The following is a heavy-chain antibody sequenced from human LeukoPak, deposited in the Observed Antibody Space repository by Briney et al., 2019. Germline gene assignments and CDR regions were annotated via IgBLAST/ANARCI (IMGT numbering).Heavy chain of an antibody. Sequence: GGSLRLSCAATGFTFSSHRMSWVRQAPGKGLEWVANIKKDGSEKYYVDSVKGRFTISRDNAKTSLYLQMNSLRAEDTAVYYCARDLSGITGYTYGRGIDYWGQGTLVTVSS. V-gene: IGHV3-7*01. CDR3: ARDLSGITGYTYGRGIDY. J-gene: IGHJ4*02. CDR2: IKKDGSEK. CDR1: GFTFSSHR. D-gene: IGHD5-18*01.